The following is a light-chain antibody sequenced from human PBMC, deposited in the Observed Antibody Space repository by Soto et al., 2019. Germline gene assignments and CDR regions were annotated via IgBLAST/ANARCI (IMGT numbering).Light chain of an antibody. CDR2: EVS. J-gene: IGLJ1*01. Sequence: ALTQPASVSGSPGQSITISCTGTSSDVGAYDYVSWYQQHPDKAPKLMIYEVSHRPSGVSNRFYGSKSVNTATLTISGLQAEDEADYYCSPYTSSSTRVFGTGTKVTVL. CDR1: SSDVGAYDY. CDR3: SPYTSSSTRV. V-gene: IGLV2-14*03.